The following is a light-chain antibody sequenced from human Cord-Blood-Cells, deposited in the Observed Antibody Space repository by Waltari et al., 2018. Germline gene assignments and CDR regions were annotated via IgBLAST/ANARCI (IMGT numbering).Light chain of an antibody. CDR2: WAS. J-gene: IGKJ1*01. CDR1: QSVLYSSNNKNY. Sequence: DIVMTPSPVSLAVSLGETATITCKSSQSVLYSSNNKNYSAWYQQKPGQPPKLLIYWASTREAGVPHRFSGSGSGTDFTLTSSSLQAEDVAVYYCQQYYSTATFGQGTKVEIK. CDR3: QQYYSTAT. V-gene: IGKV4-1*01.